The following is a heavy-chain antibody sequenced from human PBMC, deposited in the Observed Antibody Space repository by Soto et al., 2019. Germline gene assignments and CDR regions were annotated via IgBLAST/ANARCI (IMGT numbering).Heavy chain of an antibody. CDR2: IAYDGSDK. CDR1: GFPFNNYA. D-gene: IGHD5-18*01. V-gene: IGHV3-30*18. J-gene: IGHJ6*02. CDR3: AKELFEYTYGRHYYYYGLDV. Sequence: ESGGGVVQPGRSLRLSCAASGFPFNNYAMTWVRQAPGKGLEWLAVIAYDGSDKYYAESVKGRFTIFRDKSKNTAYLQMNSLRVEDTAVYYCAKELFEYTYGRHYYYYGLDVWGQGTTVTVSS.